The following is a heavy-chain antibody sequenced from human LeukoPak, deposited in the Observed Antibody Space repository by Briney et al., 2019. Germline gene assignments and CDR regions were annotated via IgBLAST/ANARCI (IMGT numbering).Heavy chain of an antibody. CDR3: ARGAPSWWDLQTPGAFDI. Sequence: GGSLRLSCAASGFTFSSYALHWVRQAPGKGLEYVSAISSNGGSTYYANSVKGRFTISRDNSKNTLYLQMGSLRAEDMAVYYCARGAPSWWDLQTPGAFDIWGQGTMVTVSS. CDR1: GFTFSSYA. D-gene: IGHD4-23*01. V-gene: IGHV3-64*01. J-gene: IGHJ3*02. CDR2: ISSNGGST.